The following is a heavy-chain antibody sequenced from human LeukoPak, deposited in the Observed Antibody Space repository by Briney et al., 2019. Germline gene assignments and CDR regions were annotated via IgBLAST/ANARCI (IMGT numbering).Heavy chain of an antibody. D-gene: IGHD6-19*01. CDR2: ISGSGGST. V-gene: IGHV3-23*01. Sequence: GGSLRLSCAASGFTFSSYAMSWVRQAPGKGLEWVSAISGSGGSTYYADSVKGRFTISRDNSKNTLYLQMNSLRAEDTAVYYCAKDPKARYSSGWYYFDYWGQGTTVTVSS. CDR3: AKDPKARYSSGWYYFDY. J-gene: IGHJ4*02. CDR1: GFTFSSYA.